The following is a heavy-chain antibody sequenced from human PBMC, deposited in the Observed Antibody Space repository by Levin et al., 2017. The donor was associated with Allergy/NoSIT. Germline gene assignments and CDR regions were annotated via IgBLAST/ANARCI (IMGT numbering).Heavy chain of an antibody. CDR1: GFTFSDHY. D-gene: IGHD1-26*01. J-gene: IGHJ3*01. CDR2: IRNKAYSYTT. V-gene: IGHV3-72*01. CDR3: ARLMTIVTDGSDV. Sequence: LAGGSLRLSCAASGFTFSDHYMDWLRLAPGKGLEWVGRIRNKAYSYTTEYAASVQGRFTISRDDSKNSLFLQMNSLKTEDSAVYQCARLMTIVTDGSDVWGQGTMVTVS.